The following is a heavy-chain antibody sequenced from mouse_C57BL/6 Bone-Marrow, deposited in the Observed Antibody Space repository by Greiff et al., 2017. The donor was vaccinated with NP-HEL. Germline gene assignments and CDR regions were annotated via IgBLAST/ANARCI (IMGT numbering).Heavy chain of an antibody. J-gene: IGHJ4*01. V-gene: IGHV1-54*01. D-gene: IGHD1-1*01. CDR2: INPGSGGT. CDR3: ASPITTVVGGYYAIDC. Sequence: QVQLQQSGAELVRPGTSVKVSCKASGYAFTNYLIEWVKQRPGQGLEWIGVINPGSGGTNYNEKFKGKATLTADKSSSTAYMPLSSLTSEDSAVYFCASPITTVVGGYYAIDCWSQETSGTVS. CDR1: GYAFTNYL.